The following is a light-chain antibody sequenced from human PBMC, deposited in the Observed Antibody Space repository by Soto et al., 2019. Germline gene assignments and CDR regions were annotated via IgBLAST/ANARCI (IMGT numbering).Light chain of an antibody. J-gene: IGKJ1*01. CDR2: GAS. CDR1: QSVSNN. CDR3: QQYNNWWT. Sequence: EIVMTQSPATLSASPGERATLSCRASQSVSNNLAWYLQKPGQAPRLLIYGASTRATGIPARFSGSGSGTEFTLTISSLQPEDFAVYYCQQYNNWWTFGQGTKVEIK. V-gene: IGKV3-15*01.